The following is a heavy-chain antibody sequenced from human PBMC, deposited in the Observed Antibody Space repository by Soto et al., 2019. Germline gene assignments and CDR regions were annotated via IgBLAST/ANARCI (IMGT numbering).Heavy chain of an antibody. V-gene: IGHV4-39*01. CDR3: ARLKYYFDY. Sequence: QLQLQESGPGLVKPSETLSLTCTVSGGSISSSSDYWGWIRQPPGKGLEWIGSIYYSGSTYYTPSLKSRVTLSVDTSKNQFALKLSSVTAADTAVYYCARLKYYFDYWGQVTLVTVSS. J-gene: IGHJ4*02. CDR1: GGSISSSSDY. CDR2: IYYSGST.